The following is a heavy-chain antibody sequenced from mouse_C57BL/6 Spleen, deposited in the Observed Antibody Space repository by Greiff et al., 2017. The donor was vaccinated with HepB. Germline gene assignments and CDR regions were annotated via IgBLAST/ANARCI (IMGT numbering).Heavy chain of an antibody. CDR3: ARSGGYGNPYYYAMDY. J-gene: IGHJ4*01. CDR2: IYPGDGDT. D-gene: IGHD2-1*01. CDR1: GYAFSSSW. V-gene: IGHV1-82*01. Sequence: QVQLKQSGPELVKPGASVKISCKASGYAFSSSWMNWVKQRPGKGLEWIGRIYPGDGDTNYNGKFKGKATLTADKSSSTAYMQLSSLTSEDSAVYFCARSGGYGNPYYYAMDYWGQGTSVTVSS.